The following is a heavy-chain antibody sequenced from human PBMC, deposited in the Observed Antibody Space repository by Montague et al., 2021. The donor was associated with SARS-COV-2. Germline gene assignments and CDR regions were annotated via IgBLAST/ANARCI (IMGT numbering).Heavy chain of an antibody. V-gene: IGHV4-39*01. CDR2: IYYSGST. Sequence: SETLSLTCTVSGGSISSSSYYWGWIRQPPGKGLEWIGSIYYSGSTYYNPSLKSRVTISVDTSKNQFSLKLSSVTAADTAVYYCARSTYCSGGSCERALLNSGGQGTLVTVSS. CDR3: ARSTYCSGGSCERALLNS. D-gene: IGHD2-15*01. CDR1: GGSISSSSYY. J-gene: IGHJ5*01.